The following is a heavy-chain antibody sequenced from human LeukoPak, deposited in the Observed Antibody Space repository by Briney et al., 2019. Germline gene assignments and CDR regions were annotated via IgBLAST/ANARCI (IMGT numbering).Heavy chain of an antibody. CDR1: GFTFSSYA. J-gene: IGHJ4*02. CDR2: ISYDGSNK. D-gene: IGHD4-11*01. V-gene: IGHV3-30-3*01. CDR3: ARDSSYSEYFDY. Sequence: GGSLRLSCAASGFTFSSYAMHWVRQAPGKGLEWVAVISYDGSNKYYADSVKGRFTISRDSSKNTLYLQMNSLRAEDTAVYYCARDSSYSEYFDYWGQGTLVTVSS.